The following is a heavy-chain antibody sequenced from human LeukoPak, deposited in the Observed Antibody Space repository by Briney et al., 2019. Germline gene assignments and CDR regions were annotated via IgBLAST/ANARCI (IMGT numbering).Heavy chain of an antibody. CDR3: AHRSGLLSYYFDY. CDR2: IDNRGRTT. Sequence: GGSLRLSCAASGSTFSNFGMSWVRQAPGKGLEWVSTIDNRGRTTYYTDSVKGRFTISRDNSKSTLFLQMNSLRAEDTAVYYCAHRSGLLSYYFDYWGPGTLVTVSS. V-gene: IGHV3-23*05. J-gene: IGHJ4*02. CDR1: GSTFSNFG. D-gene: IGHD2-21*02.